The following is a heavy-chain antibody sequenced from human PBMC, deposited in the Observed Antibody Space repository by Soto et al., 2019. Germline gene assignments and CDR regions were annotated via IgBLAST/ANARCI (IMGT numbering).Heavy chain of an antibody. J-gene: IGHJ5*02. CDR3: ARDRGDTAMATSWFDP. D-gene: IGHD5-18*01. V-gene: IGHV4-31*03. CDR1: GGSISSGGYY. CDR2: IYYSGST. Sequence: TLSLTCTVSGGSISSGGYYWSWIRQHPGKGLEWIGYIYYSGSTYYNPSLKSRVTISVDTSKNQFSLKLSSVTAADTAVYYCARDRGDTAMATSWFDPWGQGTLVTVSS.